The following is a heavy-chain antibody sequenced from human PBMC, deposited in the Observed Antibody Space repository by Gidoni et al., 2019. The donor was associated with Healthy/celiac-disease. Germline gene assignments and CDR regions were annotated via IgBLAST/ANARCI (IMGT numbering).Heavy chain of an antibody. CDR3: ARSYDSSGYYSPKPYYFDY. J-gene: IGHJ4*02. D-gene: IGHD3-22*01. V-gene: IGHV3-21*01. CDR1: VFTFSSYS. CDR2: ISSSSSYI. Sequence: EVQLVESGGGLVKPGGSLRLSCAAYVFTFSSYSMTWVRQAPGKGPEWVSSISSSSSYIYDADSVKGRFTISRDNAKNSLYLQMNSLRAEDTAVYYCARSYDSSGYYSPKPYYFDYWGQGPLVTVSS.